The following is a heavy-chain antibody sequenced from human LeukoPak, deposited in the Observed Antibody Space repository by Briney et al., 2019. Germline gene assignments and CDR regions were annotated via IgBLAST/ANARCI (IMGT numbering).Heavy chain of an antibody. CDR3: ARDLRDYDFWTGSEYLQH. CDR2: ISAYNGNT. D-gene: IGHD3-3*01. CDR1: GYTFTSYG. J-gene: IGHJ1*01. Sequence: ASVKVSCKASGYTFTSYGISWVRQAPGQGLEWMGWISAYNGNTNYAQKLQGRVTMTTDTSTSTAYMELRSLRSDDTAVYYCARDLRDYDFWTGSEYLQHWGQGTLVTVSS. V-gene: IGHV1-18*01.